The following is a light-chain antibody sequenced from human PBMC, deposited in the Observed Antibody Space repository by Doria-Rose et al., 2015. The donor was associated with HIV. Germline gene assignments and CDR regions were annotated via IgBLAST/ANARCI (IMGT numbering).Light chain of an antibody. CDR1: QSLLHTIGYNY. CDR3: MQALQTPYT. J-gene: IGKJ2*01. V-gene: IGKV2-28*01. CDR2: LGS. Sequence: SPLSLPVTPGQPASISCRSSQSLLHTIGYNYLDWYLQKPGQSPQLLIYLGSSRASGVPDRFSGSGSGTDLTLKISRVEAEDVGVYYCMQALQTPYTFGQGTKLEIK.